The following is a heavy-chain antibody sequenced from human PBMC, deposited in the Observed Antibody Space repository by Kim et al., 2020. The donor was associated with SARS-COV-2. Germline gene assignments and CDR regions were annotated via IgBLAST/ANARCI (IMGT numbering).Heavy chain of an antibody. CDR3: AREARNSGNYDYLDY. J-gene: IGHJ4*02. V-gene: IGHV3-64*01. D-gene: IGHD1-26*01. CDR1: GFTLTNYP. Sequence: GGSLRLSCTASGFTLTNYPMHWVRQAPGKGLEYVAAISSNGYSTYYANFVEGRFTISRDTSKNTLYLQLGSLRAEDKAMYYCAREARNSGNYDYLDYWGQGILVSVSS. CDR2: ISSNGYST.